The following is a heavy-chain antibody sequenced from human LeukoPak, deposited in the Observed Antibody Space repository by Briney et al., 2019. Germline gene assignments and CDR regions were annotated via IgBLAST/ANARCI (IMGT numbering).Heavy chain of an antibody. CDR2: IYYSGST. CDR3: ARAVGGSGSPLDY. V-gene: IGHV4-59*01. J-gene: IGHJ4*02. D-gene: IGHD3-10*01. Sequence: SETLSLTCTVSGGSISSYYWTWIRQPPGKGLEWIGHIYYSGSTNYNPSLKSPVTISIETSKNQFSLRMSSVTAADTAVYYCARAVGGSGSPLDYWGQGTLVTVSS. CDR1: GGSISSYY.